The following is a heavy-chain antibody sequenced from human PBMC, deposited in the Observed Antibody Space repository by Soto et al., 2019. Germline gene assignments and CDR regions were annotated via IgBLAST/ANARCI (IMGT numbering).Heavy chain of an antibody. CDR1: GFTFSSYA. CDR2: ISGSGGST. Sequence: GGSLRLSCAASGFTFSSYAMSWVRQAPGKGLEWVSAISGSGGSTYYADSVKGRFTISRDNSKNTLYLQMNSLRAEDTAVYYCAKVKGRYYYDSSGYYYGMDVWGQGTTVTVSS. J-gene: IGHJ6*02. CDR3: AKVKGRYYYDSSGYYYGMDV. D-gene: IGHD3-22*01. V-gene: IGHV3-23*01.